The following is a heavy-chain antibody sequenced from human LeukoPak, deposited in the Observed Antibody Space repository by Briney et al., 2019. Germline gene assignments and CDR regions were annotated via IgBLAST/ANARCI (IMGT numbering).Heavy chain of an antibody. V-gene: IGHV3-23*01. D-gene: IGHD2-2*01. J-gene: IGHJ4*02. Sequence: GGSLRLPCAASGFTFSDYAMSWVRQAPGKGLEWVSAISGSGGSTYYTDSVKGRFTISRDNSKNTLFLQMNSLRAEDTAVYYCAKEGCTSTTCYSNCWGQGTLVTVSS. CDR1: GFTFSDYA. CDR3: AKEGCTSTTCYSNC. CDR2: ISGSGGST.